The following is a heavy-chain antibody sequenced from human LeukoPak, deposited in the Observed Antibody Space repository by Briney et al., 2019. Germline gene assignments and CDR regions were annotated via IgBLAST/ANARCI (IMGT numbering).Heavy chain of an antibody. CDR2: IYTSGST. D-gene: IGHD6-13*01. J-gene: IGHJ4*02. CDR1: GGSISSGRYY. CDR3: ASRDSSSSIDY. Sequence: KTSQTLSLTCTVSGGSISSGRYYWSRIRQPAGKGLKWIGRIYTSGSTNYNPSLKSRVTISVDTSKNQFSLKLSSVTAADTAVYNCASRDSSSSIDYWGQGTLVTVSS. V-gene: IGHV4-61*02.